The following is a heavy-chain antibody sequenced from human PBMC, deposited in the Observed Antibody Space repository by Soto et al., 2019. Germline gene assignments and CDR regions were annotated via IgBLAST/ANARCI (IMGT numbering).Heavy chain of an antibody. CDR1: GYSFTSYW. V-gene: IGHV5-51*01. D-gene: IGHD3-16*02. CDR2: IYPGDSDT. J-gene: IGHJ3*02. CDR3: ASFFNYIWGSYRSGAFDI. Sequence: GESLKISCKGSGYSFTSYWIGWVRQMPGKGLEWMGIIYPGDSDTRYSPSFQGQVTISADKSISTAYLQWSSLKASDTAMYYCASFFNYIWGSYRSGAFDIWGQGTMVTVSS.